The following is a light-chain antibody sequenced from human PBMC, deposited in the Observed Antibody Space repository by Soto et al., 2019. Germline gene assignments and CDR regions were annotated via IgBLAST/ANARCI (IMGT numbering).Light chain of an antibody. CDR3: QSYDTSLSGYV. J-gene: IGLJ1*01. Sequence: QLVLTQPPSVSGAPGQRVTISCTGSSSNIGAGYDVHWYQHLPRTAPKLLIYGTTNRPSGVPDRFSGSKSGTSASLAITGLQPEDDSDYYCQSYDTSLSGYVFGTGTKLTVL. CDR1: SSNIGAGYD. V-gene: IGLV1-40*01. CDR2: GTT.